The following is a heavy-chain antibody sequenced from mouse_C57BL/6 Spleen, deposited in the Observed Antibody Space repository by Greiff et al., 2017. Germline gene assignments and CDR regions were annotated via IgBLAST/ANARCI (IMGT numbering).Heavy chain of an antibody. Sequence: VQLKESGGGLVKPGGSLKLSCAASGFTFSDYGMHWVRQAPEKGLEWVAYISSGSSTIYYADTVKGRFTISRDNAKNTLFLQMTSLRSEDTAMYYCARTGTRYAMDYWGQGTSVTVSS. CDR1: GFTFSDYG. D-gene: IGHD4-1*01. V-gene: IGHV5-17*01. J-gene: IGHJ4*01. CDR2: ISSGSSTI. CDR3: ARTGTRYAMDY.